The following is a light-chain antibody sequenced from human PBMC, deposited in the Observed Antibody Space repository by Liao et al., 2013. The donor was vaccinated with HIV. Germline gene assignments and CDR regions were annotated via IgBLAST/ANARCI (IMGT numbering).Light chain of an antibody. V-gene: IGLV3-21*04. J-gene: IGLJ1*01. CDR1: NIGGRA. Sequence: SYELTQAPSVSVAPGETARVTCGGDNIGGRALHWYQQKPGQAPVLVIYYDKVRPSGIPERFSGSNSGDTATLTITRAEVGDEADYYCQVWDPSSDHYVFGTGTKVTVL. CDR2: YDK. CDR3: QVWDPSSDHYV.